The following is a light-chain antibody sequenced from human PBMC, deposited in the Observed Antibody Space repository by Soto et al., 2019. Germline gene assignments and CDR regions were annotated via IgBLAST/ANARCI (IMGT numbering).Light chain of an antibody. Sequence: QSVLTQPPSVSGSPGQSVTISCTGTSSDVGSYNRVSWYKQPPGAAPKLVIHEVIHRPSGVPDRFSGSKSGNTASLTISGLQAEDEADFYCYSYTSSSTYVFGTGTKVTV. J-gene: IGLJ1*01. CDR3: YSYTSSSTYV. CDR2: EVI. CDR1: SSDVGSYNR. V-gene: IGLV2-18*02.